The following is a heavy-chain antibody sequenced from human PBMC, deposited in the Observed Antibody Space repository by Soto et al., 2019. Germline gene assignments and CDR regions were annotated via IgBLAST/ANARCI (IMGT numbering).Heavy chain of an antibody. CDR3: ARALGGYYDFWSGYRGGFDP. Sequence: PSETLSLTCAVYGGSFSGYYWSWSRQPPGKGLEWIGEINHSGSTNYNPSLKSRVTISVDTSKNQFSLKLSSVTAADTAVYYCARALGGYYDFWSGYRGGFDPWGQGTLVT. CDR2: INHSGST. J-gene: IGHJ5*02. V-gene: IGHV4-34*01. D-gene: IGHD3-3*01. CDR1: GGSFSGYY.